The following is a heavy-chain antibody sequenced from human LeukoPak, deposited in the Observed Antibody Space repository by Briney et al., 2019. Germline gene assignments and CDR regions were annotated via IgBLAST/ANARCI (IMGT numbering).Heavy chain of an antibody. V-gene: IGHV4-4*07. J-gene: IGHJ5*02. CDR1: GGSISSYY. CDR2: IYTSGST. Sequence: SETLSLTCTVSGGSISSYYWSWIRQPAGKGLEWIGRIYTSGSTNYNPSLKSRVTISVDTSKNQFSLKLSSVTAADTAVYYCARFDYYDSSGYPGAPWWFDPWGQGTLVTVSS. CDR3: ARFDYYDSSGYPGAPWWFDP. D-gene: IGHD3-22*01.